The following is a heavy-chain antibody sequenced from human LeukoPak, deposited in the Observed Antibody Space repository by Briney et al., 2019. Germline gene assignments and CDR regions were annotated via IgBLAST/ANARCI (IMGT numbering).Heavy chain of an antibody. CDR3: ARGSPPDI. CDR2: ISSSSSTI. J-gene: IGHJ3*02. CDR1: EFTFNTYS. Sequence: PGGSLRLSCAASEFTFNTYSMNWVRQAPGKGLEWVSYISSSSSTIYYADSVKGRFTISRDNAKNSLYLQMNSLRAEDTAVYYCARGSPPDIWGQGTMVTVSS. D-gene: IGHD2-15*01. V-gene: IGHV3-48*01.